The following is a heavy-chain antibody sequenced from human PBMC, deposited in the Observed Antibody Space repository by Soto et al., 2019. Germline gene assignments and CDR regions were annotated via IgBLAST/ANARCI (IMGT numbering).Heavy chain of an antibody. CDR3: ARDFFRDIVVVPAAMARTGY. D-gene: IGHD2-2*01. J-gene: IGHJ4*02. CDR2: ISYDGSNK. CDR1: GFTFSSYA. V-gene: IGHV3-30-3*01. Sequence: QVQLVESGGGVVQPGRSLRLSCAASGFTFSSYAMHWVRQAPGKGLEWVAVISYDGSNKYYADSVKGRFTISRDNSKNTLYLQMNSLRAEDTTVYYCARDFFRDIVVVPAAMARTGYWGQGTLVTVSS.